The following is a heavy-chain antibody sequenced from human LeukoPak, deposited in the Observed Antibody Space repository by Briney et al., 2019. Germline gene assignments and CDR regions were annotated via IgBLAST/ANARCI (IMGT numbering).Heavy chain of an antibody. D-gene: IGHD5-24*01. CDR3: ARDRSRWLLDY. J-gene: IGHJ4*02. Sequence: SETLSLTCTVSGGSISSGGYHWSWIRQYPGKGLEWIGYIYYSGSTYYNPSLKSRVTISVDTSKNQFSLKLSSVAAADTAVYYCARDRSRWLLDYWGQGTLVTVSS. CDR2: IYYSGST. V-gene: IGHV4-31*03. CDR1: GGSISSGGYH.